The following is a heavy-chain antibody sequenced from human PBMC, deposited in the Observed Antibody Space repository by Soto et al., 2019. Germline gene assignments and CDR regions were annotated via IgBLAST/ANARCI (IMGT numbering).Heavy chain of an antibody. CDR2: SSGSGGNT. J-gene: IGHJ4*02. Sequence: PGRSLRLSCAASGFTFSSYAMSWVRQAPGKGLEWVSASSGSGGNTYYADSVKGRFTISRDSSKKTLYLQMHSLRAEDTAVYYCSKVGMSRYPTYYFDFRGQGPLVT. CDR1: GFTFSSYA. V-gene: IGHV3-23*01. D-gene: IGHD5-12*01. CDR3: SKVGMSRYPTYYFDF.